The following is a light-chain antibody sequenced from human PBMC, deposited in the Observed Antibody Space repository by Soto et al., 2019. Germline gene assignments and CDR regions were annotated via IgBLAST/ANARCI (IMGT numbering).Light chain of an antibody. CDR1: QSVSSSY. J-gene: IGKJ5*01. V-gene: IGKV3-20*01. CDR3: QQYGSSSSIT. Sequence: EIGLTQSPGTLSLSPGERATLSCRASQSVSSSYLAWYQQKPGQAPRLLIYGASSRATGIPDRFSGSGSGTDFTLTISRLEPEDFAVYYCQQYGSSSSITFGQGTRLEIK. CDR2: GAS.